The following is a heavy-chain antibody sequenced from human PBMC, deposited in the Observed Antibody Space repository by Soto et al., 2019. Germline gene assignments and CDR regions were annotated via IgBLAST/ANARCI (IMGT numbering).Heavy chain of an antibody. CDR3: ARSPEYRGYTKEPRPKQTRFLSGYYYYYMDV. J-gene: IGHJ6*03. CDR2: IKQDGSEK. CDR1: GFTFSSYW. V-gene: IGHV3-7*01. D-gene: IGHD3-3*01. Sequence: GGSLRLSCAASGFTFSSYWMSWVRQAPGKGLEWVANIKQDGSEKYYVDSVKGRFTISRDNAKNSLYLQMNSLRAEDTAVYYCARSPEYRGYTKEPRPKQTRFLSGYYYYYMDVWGKGTTVTVSS.